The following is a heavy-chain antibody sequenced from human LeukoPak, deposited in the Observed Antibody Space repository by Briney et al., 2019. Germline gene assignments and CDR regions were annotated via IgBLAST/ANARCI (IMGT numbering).Heavy chain of an antibody. Sequence: ASVKVSCKASGGTFSSYAISWVRQAPGQGLEWMGGIIPIFGTANYAQKFQGRVTITADESTSTAYMELSSLRSEDTAVYYCALDYVWGSYRYRDYWGQGTLVTVSS. V-gene: IGHV1-69*13. CDR2: IIPIFGTA. CDR1: GGTFSSYA. J-gene: IGHJ4*02. CDR3: ALDYVWGSYRYRDY. D-gene: IGHD3-16*02.